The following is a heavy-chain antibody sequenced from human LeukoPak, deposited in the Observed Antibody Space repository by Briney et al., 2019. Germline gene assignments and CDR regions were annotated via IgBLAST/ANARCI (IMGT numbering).Heavy chain of an antibody. V-gene: IGHV1-2*02. Sequence: ASVKVSCKASGYTFSGHYMHWVRQAPGQGLEWMGWINPNSGGTNYAQKFQGRVTMTRDTSISTAYMELSSLRSEDTAVYYCARGSVNAEYFQHWGQGTLVTVSS. CDR2: INPNSGGT. J-gene: IGHJ1*01. CDR3: ARGSVNAEYFQH. CDR1: GYTFSGHY.